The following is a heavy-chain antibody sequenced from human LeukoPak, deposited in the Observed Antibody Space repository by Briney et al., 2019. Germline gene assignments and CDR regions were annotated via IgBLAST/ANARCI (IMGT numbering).Heavy chain of an antibody. CDR2: IYYSRST. J-gene: IGHJ4*02. D-gene: IGHD3-10*01. CDR1: SGSISNYY. V-gene: IGHV4-59*01. Sequence: KPSETLSLTCTVSSGSISNYYWSWIRQPPGKGLECIGYIYYSRSTNYNPSLKSRVTISVDTSKNQFSLKLSSVTAADTAVYYCAGEELWFGGRDYWGQGTLVTVSS. CDR3: AGEELWFGGRDY.